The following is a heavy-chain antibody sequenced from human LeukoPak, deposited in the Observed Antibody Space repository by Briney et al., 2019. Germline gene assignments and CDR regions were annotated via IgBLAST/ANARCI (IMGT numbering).Heavy chain of an antibody. V-gene: IGHV4-34*01. CDR1: GGSFSGYY. CDR2: INHSGST. Sequence: SETLSLTCAVHGGSFSGYYWSWIRQPPGKGLEWIGEINHSGSTNYNPSLKSRVTISVDTSKNQFSLKLSSVTAADTAVYYCARGNRGITIFGVVIIPMGLDYWGQGTLVTVSS. D-gene: IGHD3-3*01. CDR3: ARGNRGITIFGVVIIPMGLDY. J-gene: IGHJ4*02.